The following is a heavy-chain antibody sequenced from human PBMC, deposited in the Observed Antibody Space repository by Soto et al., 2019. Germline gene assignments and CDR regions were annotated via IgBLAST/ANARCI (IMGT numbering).Heavy chain of an antibody. J-gene: IGHJ6*02. V-gene: IGHV3-64*02. CDR2: MSGDGGNI. CDR1: GFAFSSFA. CDR3: ARSIDPYYDFWSGYYTGHYGMDV. D-gene: IGHD3-3*01. Sequence: PGGSLRLSCAASGFAFSSFAMFWVRQAPGKGLEFVSGMSGDGGNIDYADSVKGRFTISRDKSKNTLYLQMGSLRAEDMAVYYCARSIDPYYDFWSGYYTGHYGMDVWGQGTTVTVSS.